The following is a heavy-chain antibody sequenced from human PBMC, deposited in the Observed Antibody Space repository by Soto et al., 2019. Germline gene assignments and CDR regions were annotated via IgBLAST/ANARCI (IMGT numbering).Heavy chain of an antibody. CDR1: GGSISSYY. CDR2: IYYSGST. CDR3: SRHGYYDSSGYDAFDI. Sequence: PSETLSLTCTVAGGSISSYYWSWIRQPPGKGLEWIGYIYYSGSTNYNPSLKSRVTISVDTSKNQFSLKLSSVTAADTAVYYCSRHGYYDSSGYDAFDIWGQGTMVT. D-gene: IGHD3-22*01. V-gene: IGHV4-59*08. J-gene: IGHJ3*02.